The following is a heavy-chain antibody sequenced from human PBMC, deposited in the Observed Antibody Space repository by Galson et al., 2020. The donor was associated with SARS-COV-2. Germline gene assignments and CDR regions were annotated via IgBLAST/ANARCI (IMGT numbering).Heavy chain of an antibody. V-gene: IGHV4-31*03. J-gene: IGHJ3*02. CDR1: GGSISSGGYY. CDR2: IHYSGST. D-gene: IGHD3-22*01. CDR3: ARVRTTMIVVVITSDAFDI. Sequence: ETSETLSLTCTVSGGSISSGGYYWSWIRQHPGKGLEWIGYIHYSGSTYYNPSLKSRVTISVDTSKNQFSLKLSSVTAADTAVYYCARVRTTMIVVVITSDAFDIWGQGTMVTVSS.